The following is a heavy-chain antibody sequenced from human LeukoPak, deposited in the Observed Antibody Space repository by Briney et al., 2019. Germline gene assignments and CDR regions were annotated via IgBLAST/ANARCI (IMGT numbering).Heavy chain of an antibody. J-gene: IGHJ4*02. CDR3: AKTGATVTTGDY. CDR2: ISYDGCNK. CDR1: GFTFSSYG. V-gene: IGHV3-30*18. Sequence: PGRSLRLSCAASGFTFSSYGMHWVRQAPGKGLEWVAVISYDGCNKYYADSVKGRFTISRDNSKNTLYLQMNSLRAEDTAVYYCAKTGATVTTGDYWGQGTLVTVSS. D-gene: IGHD4-11*01.